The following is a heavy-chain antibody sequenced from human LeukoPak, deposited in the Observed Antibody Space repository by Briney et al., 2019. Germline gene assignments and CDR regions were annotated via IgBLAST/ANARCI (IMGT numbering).Heavy chain of an antibody. CDR1: GGSVSNSY. CDR2: MYSSGSS. Sequence: SETLSPTCTVSGGSVSNSYWTWIRQSAGKGLEWIGRMYSSGSSNYNPSLKSRTTISVDTSKNEFSLKLTSVTAADTAVYYCARGGSYFYDYYMDVWGQGATVSVSS. J-gene: IGHJ6*03. V-gene: IGHV4-4*07. D-gene: IGHD1-26*01. CDR3: ARGGSYFYDYYMDV.